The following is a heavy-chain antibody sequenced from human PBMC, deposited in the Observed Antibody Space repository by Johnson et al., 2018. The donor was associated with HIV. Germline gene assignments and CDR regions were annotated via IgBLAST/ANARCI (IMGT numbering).Heavy chain of an antibody. CDR2: INSDGPIT. D-gene: IGHD3-3*01. J-gene: IGHJ3*02. V-gene: IGHV3-74*01. CDR3: AKDLDLFQRAFDI. CDR1: YW. Sequence: YWMHWVRQAPGKGLVWVSRINSDGPITSYADSVKGRFTISRDNAKNTLYLQMNSLRAEDTAVYYCAKDLDLFQRAFDIWGQGTMVTVSS.